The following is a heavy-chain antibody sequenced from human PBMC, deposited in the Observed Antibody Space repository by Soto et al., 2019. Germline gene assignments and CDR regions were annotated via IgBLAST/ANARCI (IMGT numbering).Heavy chain of an antibody. J-gene: IGHJ4*02. CDR3: ARGIFGSGTANDY. CDR2: INGDGSGT. V-gene: IGHV3-74*01. D-gene: IGHD3-10*01. Sequence: EVQLVESGGGLVQPGGSLRLSCAASGFTFSGSWMHWVRQAPGKGLVWVSRINGDGSGTSYADFVKGRFTISRDDAKNTLFLQMNGLRAEDTAVYYSARGIFGSGTANDYWGQGILVTVSS. CDR1: GFTFSGSW.